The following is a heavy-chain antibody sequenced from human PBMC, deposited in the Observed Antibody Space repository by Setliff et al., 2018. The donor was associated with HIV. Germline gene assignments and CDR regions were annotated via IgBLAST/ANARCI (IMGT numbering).Heavy chain of an antibody. Sequence: PGGSLRLSCAASGFTFSSYSMNWVRQAPGKGLEWVSYISSSSSTIYYADSVKGRFTISRDNAKNSLYLQMNSLRAEDTAVYYCARRKDCSGTNCYGVDYYGMDVWGQGTTVTVSS. CDR1: GFTFSSYS. CDR3: ARRKDCSGTNCYGVDYYGMDV. D-gene: IGHD2-2*01. CDR2: ISSSSSTI. V-gene: IGHV3-48*01. J-gene: IGHJ6*02.